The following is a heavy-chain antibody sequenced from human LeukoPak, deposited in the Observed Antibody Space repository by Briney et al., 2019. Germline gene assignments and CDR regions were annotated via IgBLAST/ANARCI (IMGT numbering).Heavy chain of an antibody. J-gene: IGHJ5*02. Sequence: SETLSLTCTVSSGSISSSGYYCSWIRHHPGKGLVWIGCIYYSGSTYYNPSLKSRVTISVDTSKNQFSLQLNSVTPEDTAVYYCARSPVGSDWFDPWGQGTLVTVSS. D-gene: IGHD2-15*01. CDR1: SGSISSSGYY. CDR2: IYYSGST. V-gene: IGHV4-31*03. CDR3: ARSPVGSDWFDP.